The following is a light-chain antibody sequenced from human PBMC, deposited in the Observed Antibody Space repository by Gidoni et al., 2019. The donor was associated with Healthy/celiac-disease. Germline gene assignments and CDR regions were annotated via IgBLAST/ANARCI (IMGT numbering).Light chain of an antibody. CDR3: NSRDSSCNHLV. J-gene: IGLJ2*01. V-gene: IGLV3-19*01. CDR2: GKN. CDR1: SLRSYY. Sequence: SSELTQDPAVSLDLGQTVRITCQGDSLRSYYASWYPRKPGQAPVRVIYGKNNRPTGIPDRFSGSNSGNTASLTSTGAQEGDGADYYCNSRDSSCNHLVLGGGTKLTVL.